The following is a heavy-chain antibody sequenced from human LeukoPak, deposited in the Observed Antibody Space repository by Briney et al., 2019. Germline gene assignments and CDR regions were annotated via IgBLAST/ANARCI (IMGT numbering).Heavy chain of an antibody. D-gene: IGHD1-14*01. CDR2: ISAYNGNT. J-gene: IGHJ3*01. CDR3: VVVVEPPDSDGFDV. CDR1: GYTFTSYG. Sequence: ASEKVSCKASGYTFTSYGISWVRQAPGQGLEWMGWISAYNGNTNYAQKLQGRVTMTTDTSTSTAYMELRSLRSDDTAVYYCVVVVEPPDSDGFDVWGQGTMNTVSS. V-gene: IGHV1-18*01.